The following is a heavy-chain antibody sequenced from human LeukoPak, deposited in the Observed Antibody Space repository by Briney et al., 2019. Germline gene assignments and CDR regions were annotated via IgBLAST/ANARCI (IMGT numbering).Heavy chain of an antibody. Sequence: PGGSLRLSCAASGFTFSTYSMSWVRQAPGKGLEWVSAISGDAENTYYADSVRGRFTISRDNYKDTLTLQMNSLRAEDTAIYYCAILSWDGRGTFSWGQGTLVTVSS. CDR3: AILSWDGRGTFS. CDR2: ISGDAENT. D-gene: IGHD2/OR15-2a*01. CDR1: GFTFSTYS. V-gene: IGHV3-23*01. J-gene: IGHJ5*02.